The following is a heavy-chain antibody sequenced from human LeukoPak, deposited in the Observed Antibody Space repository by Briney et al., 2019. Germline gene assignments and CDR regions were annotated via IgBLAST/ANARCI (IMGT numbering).Heavy chain of an antibody. V-gene: IGHV4-59*01. CDR1: AASITSYY. D-gene: IGHD1-26*01. Sequence: SQTLSLTCTVSAASITSYYYTWIRQPPGKGLEWIGYIYYCGNTNYNPSLKSRVTMSLDMSKNQFSLRLTSVTAADTAVYYCAREDSGTSIDYWGQGTLVTVSS. CDR3: AREDSGTSIDY. J-gene: IGHJ4*01. CDR2: IYYCGNT.